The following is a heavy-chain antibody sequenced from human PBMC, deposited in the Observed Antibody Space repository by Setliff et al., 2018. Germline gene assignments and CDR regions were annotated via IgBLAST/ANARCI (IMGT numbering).Heavy chain of an antibody. D-gene: IGHD2-21*01. CDR2: INWNGGST. CDR1: GFTFDDYG. V-gene: IGHV3-20*04. J-gene: IGHJ4*02. Sequence: PGGSLRLSCAASGFTFDDYGMSWVRQAPGKGLEWVSGINWNGGSTGYADSVKGRFTISRDNSKNTLFLEMNSLRAEDTAVYYCASSFTRHMGAADYWGQGTLVTVSS. CDR3: ASSFTRHMGAADY.